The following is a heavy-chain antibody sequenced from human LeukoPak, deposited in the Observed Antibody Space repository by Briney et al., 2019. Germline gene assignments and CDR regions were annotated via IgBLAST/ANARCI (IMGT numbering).Heavy chain of an antibody. Sequence: SETLSLTCIVSGGSISSSGYYWGWIRQPPGKGLEWIGEINHSGSTNYNPSLKSRVTISVDTSKNQFSLKLSSVTAADTAVYYCAREVDIVATIDYWGQGTLVTVSS. CDR2: INHSGST. CDR3: AREVDIVATIDY. CDR1: GGSISSSGYY. J-gene: IGHJ4*02. V-gene: IGHV4-39*07. D-gene: IGHD5-12*01.